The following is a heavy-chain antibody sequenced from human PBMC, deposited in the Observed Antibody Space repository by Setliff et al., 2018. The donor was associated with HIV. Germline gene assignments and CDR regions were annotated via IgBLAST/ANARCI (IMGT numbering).Heavy chain of an antibody. J-gene: IGHJ6*03. CDR3: VRGVQSPPHYSYYYMDV. CDR2: IIPILGVA. CDR1: RSTFNSHT. V-gene: IGHV1-69*02. Sequence: GASVKVSCKASRSTFNSHTSNWVRQAPGQGLDWMGRIIPILGVANYAQRFQGKVTITADKSTSTAYMELTSRRFDDTAMYYCVRGVQSPPHYSYYYMDVWVEGTMVTVSS. D-gene: IGHD3-3*01.